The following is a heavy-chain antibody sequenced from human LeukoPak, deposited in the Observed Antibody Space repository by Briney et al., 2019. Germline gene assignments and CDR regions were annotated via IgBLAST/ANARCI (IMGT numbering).Heavy chain of an antibody. CDR3: ARQANGYNWYYYYYMVV. J-gene: IGHJ6*03. D-gene: IGHD5-24*01. Sequence: PGGSLRLSCAASGFTFSSYWMSWVRQAPGKGLEWVANIKQDGSEKYYVDSVKGRFTISRDNAKNSLYLQMNGLRAEDTAVYYCARQANGYNWYYYYYMVVWGKGTTVTVSS. CDR2: IKQDGSEK. CDR1: GFTFSSYW. V-gene: IGHV3-7*01.